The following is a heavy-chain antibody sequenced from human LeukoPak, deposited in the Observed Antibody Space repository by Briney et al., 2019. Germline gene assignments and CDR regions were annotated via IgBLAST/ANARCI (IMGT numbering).Heavy chain of an antibody. CDR1: GYSFTDYH. CDR2: IRPNTGAT. D-gene: IGHD2-8*01. CDR3: ARDFGSPNHCSTGPCYSAFFDY. J-gene: IGHJ4*02. Sequence: ASVKVSCKASGYSFTDYHIHWVRQAPGQGLEWMGWIRPNTGATYYAQNFQGRVTMTWDTSISTVYMDLIMLRSDDTAVYYCARDFGSPNHCSTGPCYSAFFDYWGQGSLVTVSS. V-gene: IGHV1-2*02.